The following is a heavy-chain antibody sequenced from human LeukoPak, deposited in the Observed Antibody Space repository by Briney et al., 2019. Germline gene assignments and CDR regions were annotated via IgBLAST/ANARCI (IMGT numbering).Heavy chain of an antibody. CDR3: AKRSVLFGELALYYFDY. V-gene: IGHV4-39*01. D-gene: IGHD3-10*01. CDR1: GGSISSSGYY. CDR2: FYYSGST. J-gene: IGHJ4*02. Sequence: PSETLSLTCTVSGGSISSSGYYWGWIRQPPGKGLEWIGSFYYSGSTYYNPSLKSRVTISVDTSKNQFSLKLSSVTAPDTAVYYCAKRSVLFGELALYYFDYWGQGPLVTVSS.